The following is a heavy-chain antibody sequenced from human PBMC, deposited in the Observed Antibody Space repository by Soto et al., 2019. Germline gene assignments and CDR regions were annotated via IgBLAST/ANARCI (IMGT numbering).Heavy chain of an antibody. V-gene: IGHV3-9*01. CDR2: ISWNSGSI. Sequence: GGSLRLSCAASGFTFDDYAMHWVRQAPGKGLEWVSGISWNSGSIGYADSVKGRFTISRDNAKNSLYLQMNSLRAEDKALYYCAKDRGYSSSSPFDYWGQGTLVTVSS. CDR1: GFTFDDYA. D-gene: IGHD6-6*01. J-gene: IGHJ4*02. CDR3: AKDRGYSSSSPFDY.